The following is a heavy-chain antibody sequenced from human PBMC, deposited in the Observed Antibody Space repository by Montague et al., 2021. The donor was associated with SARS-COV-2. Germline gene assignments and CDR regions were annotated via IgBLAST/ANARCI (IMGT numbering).Heavy chain of an antibody. CDR2: INHSGST. CDR3: ARHTVFCTSTSCFQEPPLYCYMDV. Sequence: SETLSLTCAVYGGSFSGYYWSWIRQPPGKELEWIGEINHSGSTKYNPSLKSRVTISVDTSKNQFSLELSSVTAADTAVYYCARHTVFCTSTSCFQEPPLYCYMDVWGKGTTVTVSS. D-gene: IGHD2-2*01. CDR1: GGSFSGYY. J-gene: IGHJ6*03. V-gene: IGHV4-34*01.